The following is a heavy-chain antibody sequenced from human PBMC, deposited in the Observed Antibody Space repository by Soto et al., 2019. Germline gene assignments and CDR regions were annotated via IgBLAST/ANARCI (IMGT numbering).Heavy chain of an antibody. V-gene: IGHV3-9*01. CDR1: GFTFDDYA. J-gene: IGHJ4*02. D-gene: IGHD5-18*01. Sequence: ESGGGLVQPGRSLRLSCAASGFTFDDYAMHWVRQAPGKGLEWVSGISWNSGSIGYADSVKGRFTISRDNAKNSLYLQMNSLRAEDTALYYCTRSDKWGYGVDYWGQGTLVTVSS. CDR3: TRSDKWGYGVDY. CDR2: ISWNSGSI.